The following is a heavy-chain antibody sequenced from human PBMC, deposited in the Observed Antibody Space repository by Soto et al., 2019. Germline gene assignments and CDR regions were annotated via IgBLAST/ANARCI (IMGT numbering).Heavy chain of an antibody. CDR2: MSFDGSNK. D-gene: IGHD3-22*01. Sequence: GGSLRLSCAASGFTFRSYGMHWVRQAPGKGLEWVALMSFDGSNKYYADSVRGRFTISRDNAKNSLYLQMNSLRDEDTAVYYCARDYYDSSGPSRFDPWGQGTLVTVSS. V-gene: IGHV3-33*08. CDR1: GFTFRSYG. J-gene: IGHJ5*02. CDR3: ARDYYDSSGPSRFDP.